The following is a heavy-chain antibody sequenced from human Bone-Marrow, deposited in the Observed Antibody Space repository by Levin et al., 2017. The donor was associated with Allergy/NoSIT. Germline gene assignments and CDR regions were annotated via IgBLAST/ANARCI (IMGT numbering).Heavy chain of an antibody. J-gene: IGHJ6*02. CDR2: ISSSSSYI. V-gene: IGHV3-21*01. Sequence: GESLKISCAASGFTFSSYSMNWVRQAPGKGLEWVSSISSSSSYIYYADSVKGRFTISRDNAKNSLYLQMNSLRAEDTAVYYCARHRTSIVLVPAAMPTLFGTGRDYYDYGMDVWGQGTTVTVSS. D-gene: IGHD2-2*01. CDR1: GFTFSSYS. CDR3: ARHRTSIVLVPAAMPTLFGTGRDYYDYGMDV.